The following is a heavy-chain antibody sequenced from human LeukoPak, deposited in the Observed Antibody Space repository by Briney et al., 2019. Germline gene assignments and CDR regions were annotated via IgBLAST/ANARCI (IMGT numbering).Heavy chain of an antibody. D-gene: IGHD3-10*01. V-gene: IGHV3-30*02. CDR2: IRYDGSKK. CDR3: AKDYNRAYYYGSGFDY. J-gene: IGHJ4*02. CDR1: GFSFTTYW. Sequence: GGSLRLSCSASGFSFTTYWMHWVRQAPGKGLEWVAFIRYDGSKKYSADSVKGRFTISRDNSKNTLYLQMNSLRAEDTAVYYCAKDYNRAYYYGSGFDYWGQGTLVTVSS.